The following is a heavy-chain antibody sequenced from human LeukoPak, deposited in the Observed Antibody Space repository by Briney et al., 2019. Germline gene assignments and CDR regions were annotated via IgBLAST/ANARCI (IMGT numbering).Heavy chain of an antibody. CDR3: ARDIRSHNGPGGYYYYYMDV. J-gene: IGHJ6*03. CDR2: IYASGST. Sequence: PSETLSLTCTVSGDSMSDSYWSWIRQPAGKGLEWIGRIYASGSTNYNPSLKSRVTLSVDTSSNQFSLTLSSVTAADTAVYHCARDIRSHNGPGGYYYYYMDVWGKGTTVTVPS. V-gene: IGHV4-4*07. D-gene: IGHD2-8*01. CDR1: GDSMSDSY.